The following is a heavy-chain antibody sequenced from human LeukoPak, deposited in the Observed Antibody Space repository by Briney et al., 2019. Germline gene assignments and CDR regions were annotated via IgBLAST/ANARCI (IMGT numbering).Heavy chain of an antibody. J-gene: IGHJ6*03. CDR3: ARETWIQLWAEYYYYMDV. CDR1: GDSVSSNSAA. D-gene: IGHD5-18*01. V-gene: IGHV6-1*01. Sequence: SQTLSLTCAISGDSVSSNSAAWNWIRQSPSRGLEWLGRTYYRSKWYNDYAVSVKSRITINPDTSKNQFSLQLNSVTPEDTAVYYCARETWIQLWAEYYYYMDVWGKGTTVTVSS. CDR2: TYYRSKWYN.